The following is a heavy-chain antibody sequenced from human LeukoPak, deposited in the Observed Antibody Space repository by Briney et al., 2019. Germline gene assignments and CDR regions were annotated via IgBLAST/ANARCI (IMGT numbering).Heavy chain of an antibody. CDR1: GYTFTSYY. J-gene: IGHJ4*02. CDR2: INPNSGGT. D-gene: IGHD5-24*01. V-gene: IGHV1-2*02. CDR3: ARDRRDGYGSADY. Sequence: ASVKVSCKASGYTFTSYYMHWVRQAPGQGLEWLGWINPNSGGTIYAQKFQGRVTVTRDTSTSTAHMELTRLTSDDTAVYYCARDRRDGYGSADYWGLGTLVTVSS.